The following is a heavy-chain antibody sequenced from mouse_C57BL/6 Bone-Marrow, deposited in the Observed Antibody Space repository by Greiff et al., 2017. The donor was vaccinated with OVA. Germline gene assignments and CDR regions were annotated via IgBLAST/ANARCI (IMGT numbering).Heavy chain of an antibody. V-gene: IGHV5-6*01. D-gene: IGHD1-1*01. J-gene: IGHJ3*01. Sequence: EVQGVESGGDLVKPGGSLKLSCAASGFTFSSYGMYWVRQTPDKRLEWVATISSGGSYTYYPDSVKGRFTISRDNAKNTLYLQMSSLKSEDTAMYYCAGRGVEAYWGQGTLVTVSA. CDR1: GFTFSSYG. CDR3: AGRGVEAY. CDR2: ISSGGSYT.